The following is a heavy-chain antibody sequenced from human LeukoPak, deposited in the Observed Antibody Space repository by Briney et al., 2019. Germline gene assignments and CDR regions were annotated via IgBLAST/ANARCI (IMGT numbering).Heavy chain of an antibody. CDR2: ISSSGGST. J-gene: IGHJ6*03. D-gene: IGHD5-12*01. Sequence: SGGSLRLSCAASGFTFSSYAMSWVRQAPGKGLEWVSGISSSGGSTVYADSVKGRFTISRDNAKNSLYLQMNSLRAEDTALYYCARERATLDYYYYMDVWGKGTTVTVSS. CDR3: ARERATLDYYYYMDV. CDR1: GFTFSSYA. V-gene: IGHV3-23*01.